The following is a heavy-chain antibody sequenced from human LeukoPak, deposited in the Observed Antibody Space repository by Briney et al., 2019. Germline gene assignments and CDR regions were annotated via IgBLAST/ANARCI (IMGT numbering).Heavy chain of an antibody. CDR1: GYIFTAYY. J-gene: IGHJ6*03. CDR2: INPDSGDT. Sequence: ASVKVSCKASGYIFTAYYLHWVRQAPGQGLEWMGWINPDSGDTKFAQKFQGRVSMTRDTSISTAYMELSRLRSDDTAVYYCARTTEEYYGSGKFRKYYSYYYYMDVWGKGTTVTVSS. V-gene: IGHV1-2*02. CDR3: ARTTEEYYGSGKFRKYYSYYYYMDV. D-gene: IGHD3-10*01.